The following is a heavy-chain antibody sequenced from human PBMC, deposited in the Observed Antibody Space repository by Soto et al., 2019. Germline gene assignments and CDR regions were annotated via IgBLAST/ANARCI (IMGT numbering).Heavy chain of an antibody. J-gene: IGHJ3*02. CDR3: AKDEIMGSIAAADAFDI. CDR1: GFTFSSYA. D-gene: IGHD6-13*01. CDR2: ISGSGGST. Sequence: GGSLRLSCAASGFTFSSYAMSWVRQAPGKGLEWVSAISGSGGSTYYADSVKGRFTISRDNSKNTLYLQMNSLRAEDTAVYYCAKDEIMGSIAAADAFDIWGQGTMVTVSS. V-gene: IGHV3-23*01.